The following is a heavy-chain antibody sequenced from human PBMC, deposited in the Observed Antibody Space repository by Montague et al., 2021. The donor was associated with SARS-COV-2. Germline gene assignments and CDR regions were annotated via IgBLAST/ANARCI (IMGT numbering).Heavy chain of an antibody. V-gene: IGHV4-34*01. Sequence: SETLSLTCAVYGESFNVYYWTWLRQIPGKGLEWIGEINHGGTTNYNPSLTGRVTISIDTSKNQFSLRVKSVTAADTAVYYCARDPSPRANRGLTDIYYFDYWGQGNFVAVSS. D-gene: IGHD3-10*01. CDR1: GESFNVYY. J-gene: IGHJ4*02. CDR2: INHGGTT. CDR3: ARDPSPRANRGLTDIYYFDY.